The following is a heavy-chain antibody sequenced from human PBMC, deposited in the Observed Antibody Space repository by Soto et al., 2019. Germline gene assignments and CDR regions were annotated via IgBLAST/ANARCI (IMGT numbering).Heavy chain of an antibody. V-gene: IGHV3-23*01. CDR1: GFSFTNFA. J-gene: IGHJ4*02. CDR2: IGASGDIT. D-gene: IGHD3-3*01. Sequence: GGSLRLSCAASGFSFTNFAMSWVRQAPGKGLEWVAGIGASGDITWYADSVKGRLSISRDNSKNTLYLQLNSLRFEDTAVYYCAKVRSTTIFDVVSLFDYWGQGTLVTVSS. CDR3: AKVRSTTIFDVVSLFDY.